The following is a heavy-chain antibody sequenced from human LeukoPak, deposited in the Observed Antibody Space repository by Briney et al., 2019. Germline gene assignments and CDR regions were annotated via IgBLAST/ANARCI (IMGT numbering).Heavy chain of an antibody. J-gene: IGHJ4*02. V-gene: IGHV1-2*02. CDR1: GSTFTDYN. CDR3: ARDIIEDGLVYLVD. CDR2: ISANNGAT. D-gene: IGHD6-19*01. Sequence: ASVKISCTASGSTFTDYNIQWVRQAPGQGLEWMGWISANNGATNYAKKFQGRVTMTRDTSMTTGYMELARLTSDDTAVYFCARDIIEDGLVYLVDWGQGTLVTVSS.